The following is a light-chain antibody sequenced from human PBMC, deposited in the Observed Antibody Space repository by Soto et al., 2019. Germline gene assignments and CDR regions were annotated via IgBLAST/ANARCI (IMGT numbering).Light chain of an antibody. CDR1: ESISSHY. CDR3: QNFGDSPFT. V-gene: IGKV3-20*01. Sequence: PGERATLSCRASESISSHYIAWYQHKPGQAPRLLIFGASTRATSIPDRFSGSWSGTDFTLTISRLEPEDFPMYYCQNFGDSPFTFGPGTKVDIK. J-gene: IGKJ3*01. CDR2: GAS.